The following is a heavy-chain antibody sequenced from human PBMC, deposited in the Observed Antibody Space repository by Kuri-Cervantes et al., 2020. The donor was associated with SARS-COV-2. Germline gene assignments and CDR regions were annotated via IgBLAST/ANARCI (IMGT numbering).Heavy chain of an antibody. CDR1: GGSISSGGYY. CDR3: AKSVPVWQQLPYNWFDP. V-gene: IGHV4-30-2*01. J-gene: IGHJ5*02. CDR2: IYHSGST. Sequence: SETLSLTCTVSGGSISSGGYYWSWIRQPPGKGLEWIEYIYHSGSTYYNPSLKSRVTISVDRSKNQFSLKLSSVTAADTAVYYCAKSVPVWQQLPYNWFDPWGQGTLVTVSS. D-gene: IGHD6-13*01.